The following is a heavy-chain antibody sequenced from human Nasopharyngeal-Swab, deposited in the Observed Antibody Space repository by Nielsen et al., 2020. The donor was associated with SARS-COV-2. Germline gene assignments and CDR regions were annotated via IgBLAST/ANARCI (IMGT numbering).Heavy chain of an antibody. CDR3: ARGHVARDYYYGMDV. CDR2: ISWNGNIR. J-gene: IGHJ6*02. Sequence: SLKLPCAASGFAFDDYPMHWVRQAPWKGLEWVSGISWNGNIRGHADSVEGRFTISRDNAKNSLFLQINSLRAEDTAVYYCARGHVARDYYYGMDVWGQGTTVTVSS. CDR1: GFAFDDYP. V-gene: IGHV3-9*01.